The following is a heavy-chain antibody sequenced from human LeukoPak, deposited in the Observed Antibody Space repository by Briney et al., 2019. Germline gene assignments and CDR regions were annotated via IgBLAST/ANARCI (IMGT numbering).Heavy chain of an antibody. Sequence: SETLSLTCTVSGGSISSYYWSWIRQPPGKGLEWIGYIYYSGSTNYNPSLKSRVTISVDTSKNQFSLKLNSVTAADTAIYYCTRGSGYCSSGSCYGWFDPWGQGTLVTVSS. CDR3: TRGSGYCSSGSCYGWFDP. J-gene: IGHJ5*02. CDR2: IYYSGST. CDR1: GGSISSYY. V-gene: IGHV4-59*01. D-gene: IGHD2-15*01.